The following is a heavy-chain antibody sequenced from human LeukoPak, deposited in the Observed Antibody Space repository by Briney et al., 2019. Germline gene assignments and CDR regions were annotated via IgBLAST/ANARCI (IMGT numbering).Heavy chain of an antibody. CDR1: GYSFTSYW. CDR2: IDPSDSYT. CDR3: ARQTSYYDILTGSAFDY. J-gene: IGHJ4*02. Sequence: GESLKISCKGSGYSFTSYWISWVRQMPGKGLEWMGRIDPSDSYTNYSPSFQGHVTISADKSISTACLQWSSLKASDTAMYYCARQTSYYDILTGSAFDYWGQGTLVTVSS. D-gene: IGHD3-9*01. V-gene: IGHV5-10-1*01.